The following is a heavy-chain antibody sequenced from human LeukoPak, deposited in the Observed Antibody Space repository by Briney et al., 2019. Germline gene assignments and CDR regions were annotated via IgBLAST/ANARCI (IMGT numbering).Heavy chain of an antibody. D-gene: IGHD6-19*01. J-gene: IGHJ4*02. Sequence: GGSLRLSCAASGFTFHDYGMTWVRQAPGKGLEWVSGINWNGGSTGYADSVKGRFTISRDNAKNSLYLQMNSLRVEDTALYYCARSMLTGYSSAVGNYWGQGTLVTVSS. CDR1: GFTFHDYG. CDR3: ARSMLTGYSSAVGNY. V-gene: IGHV3-20*04. CDR2: INWNGGST.